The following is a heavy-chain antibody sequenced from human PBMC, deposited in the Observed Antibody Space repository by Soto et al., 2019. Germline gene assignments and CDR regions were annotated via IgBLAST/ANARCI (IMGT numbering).Heavy chain of an antibody. V-gene: IGHV2-5*02. J-gene: IGHJ6*02. CDR3: AYLPCSGGSCSWFSFSGMDV. CDR2: IYWDDDK. Sequence: QITLKESGPTLVKPTQTLTLTCTFSGFSLSTSGVGVAWIRQPPGKALEWLALIYWDDDKRYRPSLESRLTMTMDTSKSQVVLTLTTMDSMDTATYYCAYLPCSGGSCSWFSFSGMDVWCQGTTVTVSS. D-gene: IGHD2-15*01. CDR1: GFSLSTSGVG.